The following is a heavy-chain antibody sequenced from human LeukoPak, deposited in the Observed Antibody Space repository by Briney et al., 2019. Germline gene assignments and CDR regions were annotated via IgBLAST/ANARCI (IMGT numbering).Heavy chain of an antibody. D-gene: IGHD3-9*01. J-gene: IGHJ5*02. CDR2: ISGSGTTT. CDR1: GFTFSSYA. CDR3: ARRGYDILTGYSWYNWFDP. Sequence: EGSLRISCAASGFTFSSYAMSWVRQAPGKGLEWVSVISGSGTTTHYADSVKGRFTISRDDSKNTLYLQMNSLRVEDTAVYYCARRGYDILTGYSWYNWFDPWGQGTLVTVSS. V-gene: IGHV3-23*01.